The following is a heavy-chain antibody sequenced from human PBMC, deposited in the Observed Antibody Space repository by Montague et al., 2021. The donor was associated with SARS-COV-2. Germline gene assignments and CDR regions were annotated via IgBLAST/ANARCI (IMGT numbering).Heavy chain of an antibody. Sequence: PALVKPTQTLTLTCTFSGFSLSTSVMSVSWIRQPPGMALEWLARIDWDDDKYYSTSLKTRLTISKDTSKNQVVLTMTNMDPVDTATYYCARAMAGTEDYWGQGTLVTVS. CDR2: IDWDDDK. CDR1: GFSLSTSVMS. D-gene: IGHD6-19*01. CDR3: ARAMAGTEDY. J-gene: IGHJ4*02. V-gene: IGHV2-70*11.